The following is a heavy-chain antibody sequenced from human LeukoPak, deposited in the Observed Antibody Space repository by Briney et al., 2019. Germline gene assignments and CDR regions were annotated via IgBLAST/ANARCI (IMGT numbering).Heavy chain of an antibody. D-gene: IGHD5-18*01. CDR2: ISYDGSNK. CDR3: AKDPLSGYSYGHY. Sequence: GGSLRLSCAASGFTFSSYGMHWVRQAPGKGLEWVAVISYDGSNKYYADSVKGRFTISRDNSKNTLYLQMNSLRAEDTAVYYCAKDPLSGYSYGHYWGQGTLVTVSS. CDR1: GFTFSSYG. J-gene: IGHJ4*02. V-gene: IGHV3-30*18.